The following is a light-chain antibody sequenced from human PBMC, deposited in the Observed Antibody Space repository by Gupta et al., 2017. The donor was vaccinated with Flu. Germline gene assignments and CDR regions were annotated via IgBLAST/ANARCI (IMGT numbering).Light chain of an antibody. CDR3: QQRSNWPPALT. V-gene: IGKV3-11*01. J-gene: IGKJ4*01. Sequence: TLSLSPGERASIAGRASKGVSSYLAWYQQKPGQAPRLLIYDAADRATGSPARFSGSGSGTDFTRTISSLEPEDFAVYYCQQRSNWPPALTFGGGTKVEIK. CDR2: DAA. CDR1: KGVSSY.